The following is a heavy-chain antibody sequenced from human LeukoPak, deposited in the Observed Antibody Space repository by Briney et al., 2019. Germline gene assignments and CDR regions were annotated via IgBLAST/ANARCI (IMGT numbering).Heavy chain of an antibody. CDR2: INHSGST. J-gene: IGHJ6*03. Sequence: PSETLSLTCAVYGGSFSGYYWSWIRQPPGKGLEWIGEINHSGSTNYNPSLKSRVTISVDTSKNQFSLKLSSVTAADTAVYYCARAPGYYDSSGYFYYYYYMDVWGKGTTDTVSS. CDR1: GGSFSGYY. V-gene: IGHV4-34*01. CDR3: ARAPGYYDSSGYFYYYYYMDV. D-gene: IGHD3-22*01.